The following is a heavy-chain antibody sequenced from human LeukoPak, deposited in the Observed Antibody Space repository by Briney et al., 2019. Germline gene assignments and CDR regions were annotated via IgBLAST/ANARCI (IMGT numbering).Heavy chain of an antibody. V-gene: IGHV3-66*01. CDR1: GFTVSSNY. Sequence: GGSLRLSCAASGFTVSSNYMSWVRQAPGKGLEWVSVIYSGGSTYYADSVKGRFTISRDNSKNTLYLQMNSLRAEDTAVYYCAKAGGSYRHLFDYWGQGTLVTVSS. CDR3: AKAGGSYRHLFDY. J-gene: IGHJ4*02. D-gene: IGHD1-26*01. CDR2: IYSGGST.